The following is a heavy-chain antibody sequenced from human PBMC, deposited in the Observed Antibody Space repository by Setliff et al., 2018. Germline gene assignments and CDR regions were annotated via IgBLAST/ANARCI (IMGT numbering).Heavy chain of an antibody. CDR2: INWDGRSI. CDR3: VREGVGFRFYYAYMDV. J-gene: IGHJ6*03. Sequence: GGSLRLSCAASGFTFKNNGMNWVRQAPGKGLEWVSGINWDGRSIGYADSVKGRFTISRDNAKNSLYLQMNSLRVEDTALYHCVREGVGFRFYYAYMDVWGKGTTVTVSS. CDR1: GFTFKNNG. V-gene: IGHV3-20*01. D-gene: IGHD3-10*01.